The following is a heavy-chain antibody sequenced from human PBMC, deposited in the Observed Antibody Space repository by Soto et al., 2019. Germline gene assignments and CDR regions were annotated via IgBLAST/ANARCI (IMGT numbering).Heavy chain of an antibody. J-gene: IGHJ4*02. V-gene: IGHV3-30-3*01. D-gene: IGHD3-9*01. CDR3: ARGHARDWFYFDN. CDR1: GFTFSIYA. CDR2: ISYDGSKK. Sequence: PGGSLRLSCAASGFTFSIYAIHWVRQAPGKGLEWVAIISYDGSKKYYADSVKGRFTISRDNSKNTLYLQMNSLRAEDTAVYYCARGHARDWFYFDNWGQGTLVTVSS.